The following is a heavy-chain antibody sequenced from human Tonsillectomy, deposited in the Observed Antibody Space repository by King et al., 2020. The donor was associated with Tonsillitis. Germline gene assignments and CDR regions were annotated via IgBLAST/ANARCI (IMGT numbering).Heavy chain of an antibody. Sequence: EVQLVESGGGLVQPGGSLRLSCAASGFTFSSYSMNWVRQAPGKGLEWVSYISSSSSTIYYADSVQGRFTISRDNAKNSLYLQMNSLRAEDTAVYHCARDRSSGWSGIVDYWGQGTLVSVSS. CDR1: GFTFSSYS. CDR2: ISSSSSTI. V-gene: IGHV3-48*01. CDR3: ARDRSSGWSGIVDY. J-gene: IGHJ4*02. D-gene: IGHD6-19*01.